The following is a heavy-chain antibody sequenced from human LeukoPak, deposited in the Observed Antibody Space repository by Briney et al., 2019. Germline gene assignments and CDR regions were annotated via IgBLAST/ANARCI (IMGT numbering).Heavy chain of an antibody. Sequence: GASVKVSCKASGYTFTNSGIVWVRQAPGHGLEWLAWISPYNGNTNYEQKLQGRVTVTIDTSTTTAYMELRSLTSDDTAVYYCARAYSSSWYWNWFDPWGQGTLVTVSS. CDR1: GYTFTNSG. D-gene: IGHD6-13*01. CDR2: ISPYNGNT. CDR3: ARAYSSSWYWNWFDP. V-gene: IGHV1-18*01. J-gene: IGHJ5*02.